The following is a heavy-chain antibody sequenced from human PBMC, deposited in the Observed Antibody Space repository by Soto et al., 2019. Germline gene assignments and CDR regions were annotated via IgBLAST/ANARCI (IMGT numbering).Heavy chain of an antibody. CDR1: GYTFSSYY. J-gene: IGHJ4*02. D-gene: IGHD3-9*01. V-gene: IGHV1-46*01. CDR2: INPNGGST. Sequence: QVQLVQSGAEVKKPGASVKVSCKASGYTFSSYYIHWVRQAPGQGLEWIGIINPNGGSTNYAQNFEGRPPVTRETPPATFYMDLRALTSDDTAIYYGGSGLGLGDCWGQGPLVPVSS. CDR3: GSGLGLGDC.